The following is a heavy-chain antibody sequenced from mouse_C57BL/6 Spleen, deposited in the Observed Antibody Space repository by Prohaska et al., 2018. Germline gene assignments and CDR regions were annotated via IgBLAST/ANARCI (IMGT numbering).Heavy chain of an antibody. CDR2: IDPNSGGT. Sequence: PGASVKLSCKASGYTFTSYWMHWVKQRPGRGLEWIGRIDPNSGGTKYNEKFKSKATLTVDKPSSTAYRQRSSLTSEDSAVYYCARAQANPFYYYAMDYWGQGTSVTVSS. D-gene: IGHD3-2*02. CDR1: GYTFTSYW. J-gene: IGHJ4*01. CDR3: ARAQANPFYYYAMDY. V-gene: IGHV1-72*01.